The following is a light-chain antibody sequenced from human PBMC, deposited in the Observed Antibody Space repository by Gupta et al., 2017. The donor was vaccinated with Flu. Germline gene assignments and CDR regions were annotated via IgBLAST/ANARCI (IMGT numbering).Light chain of an antibody. CDR1: QGIRDE. CDR2: AAS. J-gene: IGKJ4*02. V-gene: IGKV1-17*01. Sequence: DIQMTQYTSSLSASVGDRVTITCRASQGIRDELGWYQQKPGKAPKRLIYAASSLQSGVPSRFSGSGCVTEFTLTIVSLQAEDFATYCFLQHNKYPLTFGGGTKVESK. CDR3: LQHNKYPLT.